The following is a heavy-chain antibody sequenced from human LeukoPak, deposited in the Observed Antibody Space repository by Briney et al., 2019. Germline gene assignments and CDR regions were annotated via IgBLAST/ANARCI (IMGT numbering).Heavy chain of an antibody. Sequence: GGSLRPSCAASGFTFSSYGMHWVRQAPGKGLEWVAVIWYDGSNKYYADSVKGRFTISRDNSKNTLYLQMNSLRAEDTAVYYCARELAVVAATRYYYYGMDVWGQGTTVTVSS. CDR2: IWYDGSNK. V-gene: IGHV3-33*01. CDR1: GFTFSSYG. CDR3: ARELAVVAATRYYYYGMDV. J-gene: IGHJ6*02. D-gene: IGHD2-15*01.